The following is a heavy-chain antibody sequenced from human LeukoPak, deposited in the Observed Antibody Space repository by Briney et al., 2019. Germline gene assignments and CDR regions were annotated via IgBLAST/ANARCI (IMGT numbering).Heavy chain of an antibody. V-gene: IGHV1-69-2*01. D-gene: IGHD5-18*01. CDR2: VDPEDGET. CDR1: GYTFTDYY. CDR3: AREVSDTAMGLFDY. J-gene: IGHJ4*02. Sequence: ASVKISCKVSGYTFTDYYMHWVQQAPGKGLEWMGLVDPEDGETIYAEKFQGRVTITADTSTDTAYMELSSLRSEDTAVYYCAREVSDTAMGLFDYWGQGTLVTVSS.